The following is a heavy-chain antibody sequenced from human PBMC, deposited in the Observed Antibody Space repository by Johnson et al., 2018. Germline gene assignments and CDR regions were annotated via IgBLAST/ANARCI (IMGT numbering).Heavy chain of an antibody. Sequence: VQLVESGGGLVKPGGSLRLSCAASGFTFSSYAMHWVRQASGKGLEWVGRIRSKANSYATAYAASVKGRFTISRDNSKTTLYLQMNSLRAEDRAVYYCAKDGRLGYCSGGSCSKYYYMDVWGKGTTVTVSS. CDR1: GFTFSSYA. V-gene: IGHV3-73*01. CDR3: AKDGRLGYCSGGSCSKYYYMDV. J-gene: IGHJ6*03. D-gene: IGHD2-15*01. CDR2: IRSKANSYAT.